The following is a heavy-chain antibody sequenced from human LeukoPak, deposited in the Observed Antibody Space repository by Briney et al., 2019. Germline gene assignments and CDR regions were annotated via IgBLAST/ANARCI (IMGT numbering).Heavy chain of an antibody. J-gene: IGHJ6*02. CDR1: GGTFSSYA. CDR3: ARFSVRYYYGMDV. CDR2: INPNSGGT. V-gene: IGHV1-2*04. Sequence: ASVKVSCKASGGTFSSYAISWVRQAPGQGLEWMGWINPNSGGTNYAQKFQGWVTMTRDTSISTAYMELSRLRSDDTAVYYCARFSVRYYYGMDVWGQGTTVTVSS.